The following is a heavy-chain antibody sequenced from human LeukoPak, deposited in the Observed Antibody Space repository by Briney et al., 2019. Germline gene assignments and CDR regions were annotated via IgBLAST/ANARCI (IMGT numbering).Heavy chain of an antibody. V-gene: IGHV3-74*01. Sequence: GGSLRLSCTASGFTLRNYWIHWVRQVPGKRLVWVSRISGDGSVTNYADSVQGRLTISRDNAKNILYLQINNLRSEDTAVYYCARYSSSSGGASYYLDYWGHGTLVTVSS. J-gene: IGHJ4*01. CDR3: ARYSSSSGGASYYLDY. D-gene: IGHD6-6*01. CDR1: GFTLRNYW. CDR2: ISGDGSVT.